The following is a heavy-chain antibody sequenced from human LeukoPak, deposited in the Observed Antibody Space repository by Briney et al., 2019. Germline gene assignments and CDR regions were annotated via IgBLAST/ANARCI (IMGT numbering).Heavy chain of an antibody. CDR1: GYTFTGYY. Sequence: GASVKVSCKASGYTFTGYYMHWVRQAPGQGLEWMGWINPNSGGTNYAQKFQGWVTMTRDTSISTAYMELSRLRSDVTAVYYCARETSDGSSSWSEEDWFDPWGQGTLVTVSS. D-gene: IGHD6-13*01. J-gene: IGHJ5*02. CDR3: ARETSDGSSSWSEEDWFDP. V-gene: IGHV1-2*04. CDR2: INPNSGGT.